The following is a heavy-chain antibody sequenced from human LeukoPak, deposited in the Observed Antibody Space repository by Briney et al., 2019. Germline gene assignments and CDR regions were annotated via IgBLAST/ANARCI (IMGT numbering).Heavy chain of an antibody. J-gene: IGHJ6*02. D-gene: IGHD5-12*01. CDR2: INAGNGNT. CDR1: GYTFTAYV. Sequence: ASVKVSCKASGYTFTAYVMHWVRQAPGQRLEWMGWINAGNGNTKYSQEFQGRVTTTRNTFANTIYMELSSLRSEDTAVYYCTRALGYPYYAMDVWGQGTTVTVSS. CDR3: TRALGYPYYAMDV. V-gene: IGHV1-3*01.